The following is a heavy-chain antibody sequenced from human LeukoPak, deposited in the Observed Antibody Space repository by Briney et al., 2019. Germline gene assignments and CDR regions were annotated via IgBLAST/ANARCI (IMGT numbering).Heavy chain of an antibody. CDR3: ARAIVEATTADY. CDR2: ISGSGAGT. J-gene: IGHJ4*02. Sequence: GGSLRLSCAASGFTFSSYAMSWVRQAPGKGLEWVSVISGSGAGTYYADSVKGRFTISGDNSKNTLYLQMNSLRAEDTAVYYCARAIVEATTADYWGQGTLVTVSS. CDR1: GFTFSSYA. D-gene: IGHD1-26*01. V-gene: IGHV3-23*01.